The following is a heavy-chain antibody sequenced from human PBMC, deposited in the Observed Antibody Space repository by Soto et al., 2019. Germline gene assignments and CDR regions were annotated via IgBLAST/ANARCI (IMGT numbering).Heavy chain of an antibody. CDR1: GFSLSNSGGG. J-gene: IGHJ4*02. CDR2: IYWDDDK. Sequence: KESGPTLVKPTQTLTLTCTFSGFSLSNSGGGVGWLRQPPGKALAWLALIYWDDDKRYSTSLKSRLTITKDTPKNQVGHTMTNLDPVDTASHYCAHSTGRGDSSVGWGQGTLLTASS. CDR3: AHSTGRGDSSVG. D-gene: IGHD5-18*01. V-gene: IGHV2-5*02.